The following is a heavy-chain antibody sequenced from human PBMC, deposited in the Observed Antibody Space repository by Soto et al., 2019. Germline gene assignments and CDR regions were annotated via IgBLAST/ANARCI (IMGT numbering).Heavy chain of an antibody. V-gene: IGHV1-3*01. CDR2: INGGNGDT. J-gene: IGHJ4*02. CDR3: ARGYCSSTSCQYYFDF. CDR1: GYTFTGYA. Sequence: SVKVSCKASGYTFTGYAIHWVRQAPGQRHEWMGWINGGNGDTKYSQKFQGRVTITRDTSASTAYMELTSLGSEDTAVYHCARGYCSSTSCQYYFDFWGQGTLVTVSS. D-gene: IGHD2-2*01.